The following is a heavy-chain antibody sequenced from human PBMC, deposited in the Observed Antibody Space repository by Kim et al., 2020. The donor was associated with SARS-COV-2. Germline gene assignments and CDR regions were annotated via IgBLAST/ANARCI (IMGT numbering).Heavy chain of an antibody. CDR1: GYTFTSYA. Sequence: ASVKVSCKASGYTFTSYAMHWVRQAPGQSLEWMGWINAGNGNTKYSQKFQGRVTITRDTSASTAYMELSSLRSEDTAVYYCAREGQWLVLRTFDYWGQGTLVTVSS. CDR2: INAGNGNT. J-gene: IGHJ4*02. V-gene: IGHV1-3*01. CDR3: AREGQWLVLRTFDY. D-gene: IGHD6-19*01.